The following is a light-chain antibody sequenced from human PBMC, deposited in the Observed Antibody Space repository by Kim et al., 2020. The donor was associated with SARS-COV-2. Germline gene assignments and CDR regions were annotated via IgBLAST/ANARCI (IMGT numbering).Light chain of an antibody. V-gene: IGKV3-15*01. Sequence: EIVMTQSPATLSVSPGERATLSRRASQSVSNNLAWYQQKPGQAPRLLIYGASTRATGIPARFSGSGSGTEFTLTISSLQSEDFAVYYCQHYNNWPSFGQGTRLEIK. CDR3: QHYNNWPS. CDR1: QSVSNN. J-gene: IGKJ5*01. CDR2: GAS.